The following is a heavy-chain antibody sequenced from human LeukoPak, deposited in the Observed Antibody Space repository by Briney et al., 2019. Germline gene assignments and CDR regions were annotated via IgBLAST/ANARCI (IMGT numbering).Heavy chain of an antibody. D-gene: IGHD3-22*01. CDR3: ARHNYPYDSGGYYYAY. Sequence: GGSLRRSCAASGFTFSSYSMNWVRQAPGKGLEWVSSISSSSSYIYYADSVKGRFTISRDNAKNSLYLQMNSLRAEDTAVYYCARHNYPYDSGGYYYAYWGQGTLVTVSS. CDR2: ISSSSSYI. J-gene: IGHJ4*02. V-gene: IGHV3-21*01. CDR1: GFTFSSYS.